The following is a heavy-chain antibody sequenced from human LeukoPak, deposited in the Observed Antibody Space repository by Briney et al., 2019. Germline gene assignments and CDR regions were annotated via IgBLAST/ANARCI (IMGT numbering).Heavy chain of an antibody. V-gene: IGHV1-2*02. CDR2: INPNSGAT. CDR1: GYTFTGYY. Sequence: ASVKVSCKASGYTFTGYYMHWVRQAPGRGLEWMGWINPNSGATKYAQKFQGRVTMTRDTSISTAYMEVSRLRFDDTAVYYCARDGGWYRLLWWFDHWGQGTLVTVSS. D-gene: IGHD2-2*01. CDR3: ARDGGWYRLLWWFDH. J-gene: IGHJ5*02.